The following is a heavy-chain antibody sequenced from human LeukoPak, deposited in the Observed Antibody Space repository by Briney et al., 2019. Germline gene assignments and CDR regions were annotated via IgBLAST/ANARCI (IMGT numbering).Heavy chain of an antibody. D-gene: IGHD6-13*01. J-gene: IGHJ4*02. Sequence: QPGGSLRLSCAASGFTFSTYAMNWVRQAPGKGLEWVSYISSSSSTIYYADSVKGRFTISRDNAKNSLYLQMNSLRDEDTAVYYCARDRLGIAAADAIDYWGQGTLVTVSS. CDR1: GFTFSTYA. V-gene: IGHV3-48*02. CDR2: ISSSSSTI. CDR3: ARDRLGIAAADAIDY.